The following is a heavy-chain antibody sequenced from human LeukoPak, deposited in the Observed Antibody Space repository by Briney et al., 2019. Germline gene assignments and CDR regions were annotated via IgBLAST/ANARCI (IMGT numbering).Heavy chain of an antibody. CDR3: AKSSRNYYDSSGYYHQDAFEI. CDR1: GFTFSSYG. D-gene: IGHD3-22*01. Sequence: HPGGSLRLSCAASGFTFSSYGMHWVRQAPGKGLEWVAFIRYDGSNKYYADSVKGRFTISRDNSKNTLYLQMNSLRAEDTAVFYCAKSSRNYYDSSGYYHQDAFEIWGQGIMVTVSS. V-gene: IGHV3-30*02. CDR2: IRYDGSNK. J-gene: IGHJ3*02.